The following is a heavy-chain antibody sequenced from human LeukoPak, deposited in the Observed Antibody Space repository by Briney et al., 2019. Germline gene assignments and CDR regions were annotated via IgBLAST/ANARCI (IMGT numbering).Heavy chain of an antibody. CDR2: ISGGGST. CDR1: GFTFSSYA. Sequence: GGSLRLSCAASGFTFSSYAMSRVRQAPGKGLEWVSTISGGGSTYYADSVKGRFTISRDNSKNTLYLQMNSLRAEDTAVYYCANARLSAYYGLFDWGQGTLVTVSS. J-gene: IGHJ4*02. CDR3: ANARLSAYYGLFD. V-gene: IGHV3-23*01. D-gene: IGHD3-9*01.